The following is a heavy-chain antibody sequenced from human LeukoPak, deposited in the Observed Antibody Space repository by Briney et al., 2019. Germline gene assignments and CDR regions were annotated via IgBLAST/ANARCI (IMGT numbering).Heavy chain of an antibody. D-gene: IGHD2-2*02. CDR1: GYTFTSYA. CDR2: INPNSGGT. Sequence: GASVKVSCKASGYTFTSYAMNWVRQAPGQGLEWMGWINPNSGGTNYAQKFQGRVTMTRDTSISTAYMELSRLRSDDTAVYYCARLGYCSSTSCYTIEFQHWGQGTLVTVSS. V-gene: IGHV1-2*02. CDR3: ARLGYCSSTSCYTIEFQH. J-gene: IGHJ1*01.